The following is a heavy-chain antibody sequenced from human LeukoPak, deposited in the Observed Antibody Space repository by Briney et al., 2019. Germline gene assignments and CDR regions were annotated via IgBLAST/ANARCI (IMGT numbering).Heavy chain of an antibody. Sequence: GGSLGLSCAASGFTFSSYSMNWVRQAPGKGLEWVSSISSSSSYIYYADSVKGRFTISRDNAKNSLYLQMNSLRAEDTAVYYCARGNWNALDYWGQGTLVTVSS. V-gene: IGHV3-21*01. CDR3: ARGNWNALDY. D-gene: IGHD1-20*01. J-gene: IGHJ4*02. CDR2: ISSSSSYI. CDR1: GFTFSSYS.